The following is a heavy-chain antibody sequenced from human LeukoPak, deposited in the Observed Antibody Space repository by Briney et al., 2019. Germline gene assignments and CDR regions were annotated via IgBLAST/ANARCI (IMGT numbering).Heavy chain of an antibody. Sequence: SETLSLTCTVSGGSISNDYWSWIRQPPGEGLEWIGKICYSGSTNYNPSLKSRVTISVDTSKNQFSLKLSSVTAADTAVYYCARHKWDTSLDYWGQGTLVTVSS. V-gene: IGHV4-59*08. D-gene: IGHD5-18*01. CDR1: GGSISNDY. CDR3: ARHKWDTSLDY. CDR2: ICYSGST. J-gene: IGHJ4*02.